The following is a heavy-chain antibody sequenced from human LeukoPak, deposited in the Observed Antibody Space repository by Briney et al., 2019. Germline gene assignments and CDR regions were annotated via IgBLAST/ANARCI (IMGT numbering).Heavy chain of an antibody. D-gene: IGHD3-10*01. CDR3: AKDFSGGWGVRHAFDI. J-gene: IGHJ3*02. CDR1: GFTVSSNY. Sequence: PGGSLRLSCAASGFTVSSNYMSWVRQAPGKGLEWVSVIYTGGSTYYADSVKGRFTISRDNSKNTLYVQMNSLRAEDTAVYYCAKDFSGGWGVRHAFDIWGQGTVVTVSS. V-gene: IGHV3-53*01. CDR2: IYTGGST.